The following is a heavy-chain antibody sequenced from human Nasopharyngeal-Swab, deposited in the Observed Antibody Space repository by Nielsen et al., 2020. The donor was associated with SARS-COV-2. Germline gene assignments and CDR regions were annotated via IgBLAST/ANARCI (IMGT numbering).Heavy chain of an antibody. V-gene: IGHV4-39*02. CDR1: GGSISSSSYY. Sequence: SETLSLTCTVSGGSISSSSYYWGWIRQPPGKGLEWIGSIYYSGSTYYNPSLKSRVTISVDTSKNQFSLKLTSVTAADTAVYYCARDHYYDSSGYYPFHKRYYYGMDVWGQGTTVTVSS. CDR3: ARDHYYDSSGYYPFHKRYYYGMDV. CDR2: IYYSGST. J-gene: IGHJ6*02. D-gene: IGHD3-22*01.